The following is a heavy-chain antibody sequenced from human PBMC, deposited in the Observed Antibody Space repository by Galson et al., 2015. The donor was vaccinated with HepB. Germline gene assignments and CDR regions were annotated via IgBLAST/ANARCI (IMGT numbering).Heavy chain of an antibody. CDR3: AKGGTSVPTFYVYFMDV. J-gene: IGHJ6*03. D-gene: IGHD2/OR15-2a*01. Sequence: SLRLSCAASGFTSSSYAMSWVRQSPGKGLEWVSGVSGSGDSTHYADSVKGRFTISRDNSKNTLYLQMSSLGAEDTAVYYCAKGGTSVPTFYVYFMDVWGKGTTVTVSS. CDR2: VSGSGDST. CDR1: GFTSSSYA. V-gene: IGHV3-23*01.